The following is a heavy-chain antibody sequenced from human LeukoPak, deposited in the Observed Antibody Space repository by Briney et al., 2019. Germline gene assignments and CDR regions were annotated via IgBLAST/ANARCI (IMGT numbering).Heavy chain of an antibody. CDR2: IYYSGST. V-gene: IGHV4-59*01. J-gene: IGHJ4*02. CDR1: GGSISSYY. Sequence: SETLSLTCTVSGGSISSYYWSWIRQPPGKGLEWIGYIYYSGSTNYNPSLKSRVTISVDTSKNQFSLKLSSVTAADTAVYYCAREDYGKYDSSGLDYWGQGTLVTVSS. CDR3: AREDYGKYDSSGLDY. D-gene: IGHD3-22*01.